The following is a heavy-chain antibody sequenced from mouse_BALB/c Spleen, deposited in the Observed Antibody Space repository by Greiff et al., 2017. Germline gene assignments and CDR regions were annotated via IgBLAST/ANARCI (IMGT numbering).Heavy chain of an antibody. V-gene: IGHV5-9-4*01. CDR3: ARDPLQDGNYMDY. Sequence: DVMLVESGGGLVKPGGSLKLSCAASGFTFSSYAMSWVRQSPEKRLEWVAEISSGGSYTYYPDTVTGRFTISRDNAKNTLYLEMSSLRSEDTAMYYCARDPLQDGNYMDYWGQGTSVTVSS. CDR2: ISSGGSYT. CDR1: GFTFSSYA. J-gene: IGHJ4*01. D-gene: IGHD2-1*01.